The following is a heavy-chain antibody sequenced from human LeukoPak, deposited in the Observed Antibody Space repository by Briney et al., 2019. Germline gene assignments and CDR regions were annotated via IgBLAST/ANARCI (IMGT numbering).Heavy chain of an antibody. V-gene: IGHV3-64D*09. CDR3: VRGPSFRHAGLDV. CDR2: ISDSGGST. Sequence: GGSLRLSCSASGFPFSSYAMHWVRQAPGKGLDYVSAISDSGGSTYYADSVKGRFTISRDNAKNTLYLQMSSLRAEDTALYFCVRGPSFRHAGLDVWGQGTTFTVSS. CDR1: GFPFSSYA. J-gene: IGHJ6*02. D-gene: IGHD2/OR15-2a*01.